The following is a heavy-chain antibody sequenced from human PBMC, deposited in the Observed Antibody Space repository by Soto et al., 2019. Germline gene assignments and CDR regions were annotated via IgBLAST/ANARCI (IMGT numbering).Heavy chain of an antibody. CDR1: GYTCNKYS. D-gene: IGHD4-17*01. V-gene: IGHV1-18*04. J-gene: IGHJ4*02. Sequence: QGQLVQSGAEVKKPGASVKVSCKASGYTCNKYSISWVRQAPGQGLEWMGWISASNGNTEFAQKFQGRVTMAIDTSTSTAYMELRSLRSDDTAVFYCTRGHGDFAGDFDYWGQGTLVTVSS. CDR3: TRGHGDFAGDFDY. CDR2: ISASNGNT.